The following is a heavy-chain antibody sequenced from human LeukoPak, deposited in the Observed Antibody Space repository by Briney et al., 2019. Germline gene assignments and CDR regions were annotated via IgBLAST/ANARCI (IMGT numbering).Heavy chain of an antibody. CDR3: AKVVAGSGWSSFDY. Sequence: GGSLRLSCAASGFTFDDYAMHWVRQAPGKGLEWVSGISWNSGSKGYADSVKGRFTISRDNAKNSLYLQMNSLRPDGTALYYCAKVVAGSGWSSFDYWGQGTLVTVSS. V-gene: IGHV3-9*01. CDR2: ISWNSGSK. D-gene: IGHD6-19*01. J-gene: IGHJ4*02. CDR1: GFTFDDYA.